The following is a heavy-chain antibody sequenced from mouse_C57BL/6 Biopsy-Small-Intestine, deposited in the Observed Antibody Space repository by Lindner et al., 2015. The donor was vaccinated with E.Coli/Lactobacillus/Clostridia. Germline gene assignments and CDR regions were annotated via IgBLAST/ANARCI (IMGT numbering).Heavy chain of an antibody. Sequence: SVKVSCKASGGTVNTNGVSWVRQAPGQGLEWMGGVIPIRGPASYAQNLQGRLTITADVSSNTVFMVLSSLTSGDTAVYYCAREGMGYYGHAFDIWGQGTMVTVS. D-gene: IGHD1-2*01. CDR3: AREGMGYYGHAFDI. CDR2: VIPIRGPA. V-gene: IGHV1-81*01. CDR1: GGTVNTNG. J-gene: IGHJ3*01.